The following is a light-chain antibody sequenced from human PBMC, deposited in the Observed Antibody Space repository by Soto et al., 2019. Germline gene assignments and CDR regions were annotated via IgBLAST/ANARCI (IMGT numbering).Light chain of an antibody. CDR1: QSVRSDD. CDR3: HHYGNSPT. J-gene: IGKJ1*01. CDR2: GAS. V-gene: IGKV3-20*01. Sequence: EIVLTQSPGSLSLSPGERATLSCRASQSVRSDDLAWYKQKPGQAPRLLVYGASSRATGIPDRFSDSGSGTDFTLTISGLEPEDFAVYYCHHYGNSPTFGQGTKVEIK.